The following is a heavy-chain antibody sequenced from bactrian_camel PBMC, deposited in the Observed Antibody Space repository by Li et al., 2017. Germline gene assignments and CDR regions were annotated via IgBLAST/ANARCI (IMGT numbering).Heavy chain of an antibody. J-gene: IGHJ4*01. CDR2: LASYGHT. Sequence: VQLVESGGGSVQAGGSLRLSCAVSGFSSFCMKWLRQAPGSECEMVSTLASYGHTYYANSVKGRFTISRDNAKNTLYLQMNDLKPEDTAVYYCAARRPGAYDTGHCNVEFGNNYWGQGTQVTVS. V-gene: IGHV3-2*01. CDR3: AARRPGAYDTGHCNVEFGNNY. CDR1: GFSSFC. D-gene: IGHD5*01.